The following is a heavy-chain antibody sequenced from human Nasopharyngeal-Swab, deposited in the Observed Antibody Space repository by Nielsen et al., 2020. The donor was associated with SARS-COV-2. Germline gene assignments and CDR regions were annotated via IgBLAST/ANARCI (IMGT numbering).Heavy chain of an antibody. D-gene: IGHD5-24*01. CDR1: GFTFDDYA. Sequence: GESLKISCAASGFTFDDYAMHWVRLAPGKGLEWVSLISGDGGSTYYADSVKGRFTISRDNSKNSLYLQMNSLRTEDTALYYCAKDMGDGYNPIQGYWGQGTLVTVS. CDR2: ISGDGGST. V-gene: IGHV3-43*02. J-gene: IGHJ4*02. CDR3: AKDMGDGYNPIQGY.